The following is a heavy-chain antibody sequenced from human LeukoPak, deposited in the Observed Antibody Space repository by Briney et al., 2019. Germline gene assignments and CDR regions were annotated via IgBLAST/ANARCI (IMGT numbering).Heavy chain of an antibody. D-gene: IGHD1-26*01. CDR2: IGSNGYNT. J-gene: IGHJ4*02. CDR3: VKDLSGTYSFDY. V-gene: IGHV3-64D*09. CDR1: GFSFSSHT. Sequence: PGGSLRLSCSASGFSFSSHTMHWVRQAPGKGLEYVSSIGSNGYNTYCADSVKGRFTISRDNYKKTLSLQMSSLRAKDTAVYYCVKDLSGTYSFDYWGQGTLVTVSS.